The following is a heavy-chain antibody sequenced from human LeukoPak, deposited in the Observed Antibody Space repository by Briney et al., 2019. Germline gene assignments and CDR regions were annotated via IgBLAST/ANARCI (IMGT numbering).Heavy chain of an antibody. D-gene: IGHD1-14*01. CDR1: GFTFSNAW. V-gene: IGHV3-15*01. CDR2: IKSKTDGGTT. CDR3: TTDRTHHRNLDFDY. J-gene: IGHJ4*02. Sequence: GGSLRLSCAASGFTFSNAWISWVRQAPGKGLEWVGRIKSKTDGGTTDYAAPVKGRFTISRDDSKNPLYLQMNSLKTEDTAVYYCTTDRTHHRNLDFDYWGQGTLVTVSS.